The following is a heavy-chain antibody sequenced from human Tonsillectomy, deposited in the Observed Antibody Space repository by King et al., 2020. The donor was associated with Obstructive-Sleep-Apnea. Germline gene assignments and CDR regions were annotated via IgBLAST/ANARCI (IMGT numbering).Heavy chain of an antibody. CDR3: ATTADSAPDFDY. Sequence: VQLVESGAEVKKPGASVKVSCKASGYTFTSYYMHWVRQAPGQGLEWMGIINPSGGSTSYAQKFQGRVTMTRETSTSTVYMELSSLRSEDTAVYYCATTADSAPDFDYWGQGTLVTVSS. V-gene: IGHV1-46*01. D-gene: IGHD1-14*01. J-gene: IGHJ4*02. CDR2: INPSGGST. CDR1: GYTFTSYY.